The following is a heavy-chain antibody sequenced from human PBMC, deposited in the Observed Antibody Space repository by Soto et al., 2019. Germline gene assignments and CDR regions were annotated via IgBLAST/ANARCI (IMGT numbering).Heavy chain of an antibody. J-gene: IGHJ5*02. CDR2: IYYSGST. CDR1: GGSISSYY. D-gene: IGHD3-3*01. V-gene: IGHV4-59*01. CDR3: ARDIRYDFWSGYPAKNWFDP. Sequence: SETLSLTCTVSGGSISSYYWSWIRQPPGKGLEWIGYIYYSGSTNYNPSLKSRVTISVDTSKNQFSLKLSSVTAADTAVYYCARDIRYDFWSGYPAKNWFDPWGQGTLVTVS.